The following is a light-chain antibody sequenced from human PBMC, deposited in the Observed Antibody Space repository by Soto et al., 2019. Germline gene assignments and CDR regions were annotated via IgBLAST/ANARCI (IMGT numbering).Light chain of an antibody. CDR3: QQYCSPPYT. Sequence: EVVLTQSPGTLSLFPGERATLSCRTHESVNSSYLAWYQQKPGQAPRLLILGTSSRATDLPERFSGSGSGTDFTLTISRLDPEDFAVYYCQQYCSPPYTFGQGTKLEIK. V-gene: IGKV3-20*01. CDR1: ESVNSSY. CDR2: GTS. J-gene: IGKJ2*01.